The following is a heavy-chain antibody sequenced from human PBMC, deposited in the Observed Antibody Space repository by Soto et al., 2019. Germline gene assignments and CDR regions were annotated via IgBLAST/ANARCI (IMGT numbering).Heavy chain of an antibody. D-gene: IGHD6-13*01. CDR3: ARSIAAAVDFDY. J-gene: IGHJ4*02. CDR2: ISAYNGNT. V-gene: IGHV1-18*01. Sequence: ASVKVSCKASGYTFTSYGISWVRQAPGQGLEWMGWISAYNGNTSYAQKLQGRVTMTTDTSTSTAYMELRSLRSDDTAVYYCARSIAAAVDFDYWGQGTLVTVSS. CDR1: GYTFTSYG.